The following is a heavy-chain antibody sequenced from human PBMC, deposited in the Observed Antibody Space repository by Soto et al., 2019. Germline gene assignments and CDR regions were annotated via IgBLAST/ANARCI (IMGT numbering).Heavy chain of an antibody. D-gene: IGHD2-2*01. CDR2: IDPDDSYT. V-gene: IGHV5-10-1*01. J-gene: IGHJ6*02. CDR3: ARPGYCSSTSCSYGMDV. Sequence: GESLKISCKGSGYTFTNYWITWVRQMPGKGLEWMGRIDPDDSYTNYSPSFEGHVTISVDKSISTAYLQWSSVRASETAIYYCARPGYCSSTSCSYGMDVWGQGTTVTVSS. CDR1: GYTFTNYW.